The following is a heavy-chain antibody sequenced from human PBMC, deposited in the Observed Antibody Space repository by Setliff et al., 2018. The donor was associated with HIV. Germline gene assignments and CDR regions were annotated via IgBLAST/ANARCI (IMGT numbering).Heavy chain of an antibody. V-gene: IGHV4-34*01. D-gene: IGHD4-4*01. CDR1: GGSVSGHY. CDR3: ARGRDDYNYDPFDI. J-gene: IGHJ3*02. Sequence: SETLSLTCAVYGGSVSGHYWGWFRQPPGKGLEWIGEITPTGDTNYIPSLKSRVAMSLDTSKNQFSLKLSSVTAADTAVYYCARGRDDYNYDPFDIWGQGTMVTVSS. CDR2: ITPTGDT.